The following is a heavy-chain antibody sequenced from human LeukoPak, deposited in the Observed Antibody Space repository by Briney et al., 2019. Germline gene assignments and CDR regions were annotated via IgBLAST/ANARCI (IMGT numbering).Heavy chain of an antibody. V-gene: IGHV4-61*08. CDR3: ARAYYDSSGPDAFDI. D-gene: IGHD3-22*01. Sequence: SETLSLTCAVSGGSISSGGYSWSWIRQPPGKGLEWIGYIYYSGSTNYNPSLKSRVTISVDTSKNQFSLKLSSVTAADTAVYYCARAYYDSSGPDAFDIWGQGTMVTVSS. J-gene: IGHJ3*02. CDR2: IYYSGST. CDR1: GGSISSGGYS.